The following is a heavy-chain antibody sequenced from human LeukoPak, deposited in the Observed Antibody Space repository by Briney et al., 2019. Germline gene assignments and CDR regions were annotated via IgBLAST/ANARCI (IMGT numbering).Heavy chain of an antibody. V-gene: IGHV1-69-2*01. CDR2: VDPLYGET. Sequence: ASVKVPCKASGYTFTNYGISWVQQAPGKGLEWMGQVDPLYGETIYAKKFQGRLTITADTSADTTYMELNSLRPEDTAVYYCATDYLHDIVVVPAEAHWGQGTLVTVSS. CDR1: GYTFTNYG. J-gene: IGHJ4*02. D-gene: IGHD2-2*01. CDR3: ATDYLHDIVVVPAEAH.